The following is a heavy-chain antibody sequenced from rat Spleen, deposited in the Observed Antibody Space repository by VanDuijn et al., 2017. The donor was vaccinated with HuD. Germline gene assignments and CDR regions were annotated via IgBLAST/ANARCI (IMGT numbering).Heavy chain of an antibody. J-gene: IGHJ3*01. CDR1: GFTFSDYN. Sequence: EVQLVESGGGLVQPGRSLKLSCVASGFTFSDYNMAWVRQDPKKGLEWVSSITYDGTGTYYRDSVKGRFTISRDNAKSTLYLQMDSLRSEDTATYYCARPSYGYPFAYWGQGTLVTVSS. D-gene: IGHD1-7*01. CDR2: ITYDGTGT. V-gene: IGHV5-7*01. CDR3: ARPSYGYPFAY.